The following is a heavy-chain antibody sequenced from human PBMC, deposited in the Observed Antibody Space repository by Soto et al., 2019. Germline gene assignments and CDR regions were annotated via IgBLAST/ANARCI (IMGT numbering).Heavy chain of an antibody. D-gene: IGHD2-8*01. Sequence: QLQLQESGPGLVKPSETLSLTCTVSGGSIISSTYYWGWIRQSPGKGLEWIGSISYSGSTYHNPSLKSRVTISVDTSRNQFSLKLNSVTAAATAVYYCVIREYDNGLLDYWGQGTLVTVSS. CDR2: ISYSGST. CDR1: GGSIISSTYY. V-gene: IGHV4-39*01. CDR3: VIREYDNGLLDY. J-gene: IGHJ4*02.